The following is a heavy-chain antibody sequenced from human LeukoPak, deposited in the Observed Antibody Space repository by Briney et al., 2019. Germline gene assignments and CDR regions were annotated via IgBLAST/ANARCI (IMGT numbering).Heavy chain of an antibody. CDR3: ARVEWELLQSRYYYYGMYV. CDR1: GYTFTSYG. CDR2: VSAYNGNT. J-gene: IGHJ6*02. Sequence: ASEKVSCKASGYTFTSYGIRWVRQAPGQALEWMGWVSAYNGNTNYAQKLQGRVTMTTGTSTSTAYMELRSLRADGTAVYYCARVEWELLQSRYYYYGMYVWGQGTTVTVSS. D-gene: IGHD1-26*01. V-gene: IGHV1-18*01.